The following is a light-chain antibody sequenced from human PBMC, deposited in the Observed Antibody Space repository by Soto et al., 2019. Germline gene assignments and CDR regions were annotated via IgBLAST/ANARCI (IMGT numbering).Light chain of an antibody. CDR2: RNN. CDR3: AAWDGSLSGGV. V-gene: IGLV1-47*01. J-gene: IGLJ1*01. CDR1: SSNIGSNY. Sequence: QSVLTQPPSASGTPGQRVTISCSGSSSNIGSNYVFWYQQVPGTAPKLLIYRNNQRPSEVPDRFSGSKSGTSASLAISGLRSEDEADYYCAAWDGSLSGGVFGTGTKVTVL.